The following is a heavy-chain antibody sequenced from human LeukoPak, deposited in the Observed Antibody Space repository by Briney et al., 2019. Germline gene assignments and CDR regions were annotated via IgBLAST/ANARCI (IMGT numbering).Heavy chain of an antibody. CDR3: ARHIVATMAPDAFDI. CDR1: GGSISSTSYY. D-gene: IGHD5-12*01. J-gene: IGHJ3*02. CDR2: IYYSGST. V-gene: IGHV4-39*01. Sequence: SETLSLTCTVSGGSISSTSYYWGWIRQPPGKGLEWIGTIYYSGSTYYYPSLKSRVTISVDTSKNQLSLKLSSVAAADTAVYYCARHIVATMAPDAFDIWGQGTMVTVSS.